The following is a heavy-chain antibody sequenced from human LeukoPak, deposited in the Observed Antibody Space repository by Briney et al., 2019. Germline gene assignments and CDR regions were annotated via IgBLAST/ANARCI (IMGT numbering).Heavy chain of an antibody. CDR1: GYTFTYRY. J-gene: IGHJ4*02. V-gene: IGHV1-45*02. CDR3: ARGRGRATIFGLDY. Sequence: GSSVKVSCKASGYTFTYRYLHWVRQAPGQALEWMGWITPFNGNTNYAQKFQDRVTITRDRSMSTAYMELSSLRSEDAAVYYCARGRGRATIFGLDYWGQGTLVTASS. D-gene: IGHD5-24*01. CDR2: ITPFNGNT.